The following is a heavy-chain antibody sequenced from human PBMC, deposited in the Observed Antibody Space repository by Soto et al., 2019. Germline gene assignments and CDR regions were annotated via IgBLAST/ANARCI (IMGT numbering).Heavy chain of an antibody. CDR2: INHSGST. V-gene: IGHV4-34*01. CDR3: AILGGASGPRSPNYYSYRDV. Sequence: SETLSLTCAVYGGSFSGYYWSWIRQPPGKGLEWIGEINHSGSTNYNPSLKSRVTISVDTSKNQFSLKLSSVTAADTAVYYCAILGGASGPRSPNYYSYRDVGGKGPRVTFPS. CDR1: GGSFSGYY. D-gene: IGHD6-13*01. J-gene: IGHJ6*03.